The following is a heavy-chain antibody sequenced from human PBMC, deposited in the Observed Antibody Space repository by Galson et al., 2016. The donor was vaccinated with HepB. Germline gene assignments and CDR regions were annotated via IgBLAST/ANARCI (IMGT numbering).Heavy chain of an antibody. CDR1: GFSFRSYD. V-gene: IGHV3-13*01. J-gene: IGHJ4*02. Sequence: SLRLSCAGAGFSFRSYDMHWVRQTAGRGLEWVSSIDTADNTFYAVSMKGRLTISRENEKNSMHLKIHSLRAEDTAVYFCARDSLGGFRPFDYWGQVPLVTVSS. CDR3: ARDSLGGFRPFDY. D-gene: IGHD2-15*01. CDR2: IDTADNT.